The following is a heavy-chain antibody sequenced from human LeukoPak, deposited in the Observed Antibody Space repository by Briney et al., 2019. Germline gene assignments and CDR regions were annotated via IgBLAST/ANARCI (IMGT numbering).Heavy chain of an antibody. D-gene: IGHD4-17*01. CDR1: GLTFSRNG. J-gene: IGHJ4*02. CDR3: AKDFLTVTTGGYFDY. Sequence: GGSLRLSCAASGLTFSRNGMTWVRQAPGKGLEWVSAISGSGGNTYYADSVKGRFTISRDNSKNTLYLQMNSLRAEDTAVYYCAKDFLTVTTGGYFDYWGQGTLVTVSS. CDR2: ISGSGGNT. V-gene: IGHV3-23*01.